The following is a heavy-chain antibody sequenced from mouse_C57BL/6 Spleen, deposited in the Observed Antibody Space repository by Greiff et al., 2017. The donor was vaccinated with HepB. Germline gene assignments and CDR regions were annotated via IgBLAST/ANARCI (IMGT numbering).Heavy chain of an antibody. Sequence: DVKLVESGGGLVKPGGSLKLSCAASGFTFSDYGMHWVRQAPEKGLEWVAYISSGSSTIYYADTVKGRFTISRDNAKNTLFLQMTSLRSEDTAMYYCARRYYDSFYAMDYWGQGTSVTVSS. J-gene: IGHJ4*01. CDR2: ISSGSSTI. CDR1: GFTFSDYG. V-gene: IGHV5-17*01. CDR3: ARRYYDSFYAMDY. D-gene: IGHD2-4*01.